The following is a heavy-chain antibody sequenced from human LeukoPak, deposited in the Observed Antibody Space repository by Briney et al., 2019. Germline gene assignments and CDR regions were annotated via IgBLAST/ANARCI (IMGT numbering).Heavy chain of an antibody. CDR2: INPNSGGT. D-gene: IGHD2-21*01. CDR1: GYSFSGYF. J-gene: IGHJ4*02. CDR3: ATAIANAIY. Sequence: ASVKVSCKASGYSFSGYFMYWVRQAPGQGLEWLGRINPNSGGTNFAQKFQGRVTVTRDTSISTAYMQLTSLRFDDTAVYYCATAIANAIYWGQGTQVTVSS. V-gene: IGHV1-2*06.